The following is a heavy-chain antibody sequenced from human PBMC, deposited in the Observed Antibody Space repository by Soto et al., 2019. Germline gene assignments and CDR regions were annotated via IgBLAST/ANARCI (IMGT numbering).Heavy chain of an antibody. CDR2: IRSKAYGGAT. CDR1: GFTFGDYA. V-gene: IGHV3-49*04. J-gene: IGHJ3*02. D-gene: IGHD3-22*01. CDR3: SSVWLTDAFDI. Sequence: GGSLRLSCTASGFTFGDYAMSWVRQAPGKGLEWVGFIRSKAYGGATEYAASVKGRFTISRDDSKSIAYLQMNSLKTEDTAVYYCSSVWLTDAFDIWGQGTMVTVSS.